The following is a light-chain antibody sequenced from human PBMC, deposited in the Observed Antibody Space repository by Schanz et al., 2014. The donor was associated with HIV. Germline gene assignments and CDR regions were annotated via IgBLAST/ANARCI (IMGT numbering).Light chain of an antibody. CDR2: EVT. J-gene: IGLJ2*01. V-gene: IGLV2-8*01. CDR3: SSYAGNNNLL. CDR1: NSDIGGHDY. Sequence: QSALTQPATVSGSPGQSITVSCTGTNSDIGGHDYVSWYQQHPGKAPKLLIYEVTKRSSGVPDRFSGSKSGNTASLTVSGLQAEDEADYYCSSYAGNNNLLFGGGTKLTVL.